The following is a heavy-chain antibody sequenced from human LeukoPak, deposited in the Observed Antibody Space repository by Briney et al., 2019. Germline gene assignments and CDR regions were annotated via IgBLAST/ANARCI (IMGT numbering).Heavy chain of an antibody. CDR2: INTVNSNP. J-gene: IGHJ5*02. Sequence: ASVKVSCKTLGYSFTHYGIPWVRQAPGQGLEWLGRINTVNSNPEIEQKFQDRVTVTTDKSTATAYMELKNLTSDDTAVYYCARDRGLVRHTNWLDPWGQGTLVTVSS. CDR3: ARDRGLVRHTNWLDP. D-gene: IGHD3-10*01. V-gene: IGHV1-18*01. CDR1: GYSFTHYG.